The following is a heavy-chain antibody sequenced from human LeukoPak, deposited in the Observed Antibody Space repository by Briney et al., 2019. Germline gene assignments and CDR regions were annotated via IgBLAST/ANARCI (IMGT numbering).Heavy chain of an antibody. CDR1: GFTFSTYG. Sequence: GGSLRLSCTASGFTFSTYGMHWVRQAPGKGLEWVAFIRYDGSNKYYAASVKGRFTISRDDSKNTLFLQMNSLRAEDTAVYYCARVSDPKIAAAGLDYWGQGTLVTVSS. CDR2: IRYDGSNK. D-gene: IGHD6-13*01. V-gene: IGHV3-30*02. CDR3: ARVSDPKIAAAGLDY. J-gene: IGHJ4*02.